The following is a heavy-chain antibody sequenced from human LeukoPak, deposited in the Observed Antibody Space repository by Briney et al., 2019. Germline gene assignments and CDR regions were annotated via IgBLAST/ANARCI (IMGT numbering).Heavy chain of an antibody. J-gene: IGHJ3*02. Sequence: SQTLSLTCALYGVSFSGYYWSWISQPPGNGLEWIGEINHNGSTNYTPSLKSRVTISVDTSKNQFSLKLSSVTAADTAVYYCARVGGGVYESLAFDISGEGAMVTVSS. CDR3: ARVGGGVYESLAFDI. V-gene: IGHV4-34*01. D-gene: IGHD5/OR15-5a*01. CDR2: INHNGST. CDR1: GVSFSGYY.